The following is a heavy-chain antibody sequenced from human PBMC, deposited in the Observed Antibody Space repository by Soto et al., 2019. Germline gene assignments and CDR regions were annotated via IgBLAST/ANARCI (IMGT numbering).Heavy chain of an antibody. Sequence: QVQLVQSGAEVKKPGASVKVSCKASGYTFTSYDINWVRQATGQGIEWMGWMNPNSGNTGYAQKFQGRGTMTRNTSISTAYMELSSVRSEDTAVYYCARVHRLGLSPRWTDMGYWGQGTLVTVSS. D-gene: IGHD3-16*01. CDR1: GYTFTSYD. V-gene: IGHV1-8*01. CDR3: ARVHRLGLSPRWTDMGY. J-gene: IGHJ4*02. CDR2: MNPNSGNT.